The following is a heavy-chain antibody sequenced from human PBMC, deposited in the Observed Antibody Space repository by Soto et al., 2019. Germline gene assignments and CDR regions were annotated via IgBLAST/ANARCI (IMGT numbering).Heavy chain of an antibody. D-gene: IGHD6-13*01. CDR1: GFSISSYC. V-gene: IGHV4-59*01. CDR2: IYYSGST. Sequence: AGTLSLTCAASGFSISSYCLSWIRQPPGKGLEWIGYIYYSGSTNYNPSLKSRVTISVDTSKNQFSLKLSSVTAADTAVYYCARGQQLVPNTYYFDYWGQGTLVTVS. J-gene: IGHJ4*02. CDR3: ARGQQLVPNTYYFDY.